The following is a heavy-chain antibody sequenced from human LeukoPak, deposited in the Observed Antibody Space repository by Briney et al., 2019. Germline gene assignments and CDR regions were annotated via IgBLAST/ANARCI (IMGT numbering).Heavy chain of an antibody. J-gene: IGHJ3*02. Sequence: PSETLSLTCAVYGGSFSGYYWSWIRQPPGKGLEWIGEINHSGSTNYNPSLKSRVTISVDTSKNQFSLKLSSVTAADTAVYYCARYDILTGYNDAFDIWGQGTMVTVSS. D-gene: IGHD3-9*01. CDR2: INHSGST. CDR1: GGSFSGYY. CDR3: ARYDILTGYNDAFDI. V-gene: IGHV4-34*01.